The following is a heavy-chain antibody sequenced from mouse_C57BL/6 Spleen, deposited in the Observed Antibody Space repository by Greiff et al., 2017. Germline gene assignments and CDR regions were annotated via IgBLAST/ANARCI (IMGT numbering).Heavy chain of an antibody. D-gene: IGHD2-1*01. Sequence: VQLQQSGPELVKPGASVTMSCKASGYTFTDYNMHWVKQSHGKSLEWIGYINPNNGGTSYNQKFKGKATLTVNKSSSTAYMELRSLTSEESAVYYCARRYYGNLYAMDYWGQGTSVTVSS. CDR2: INPNNGGT. CDR3: ARRYYGNLYAMDY. CDR1: GYTFTDYN. V-gene: IGHV1-22*01. J-gene: IGHJ4*01.